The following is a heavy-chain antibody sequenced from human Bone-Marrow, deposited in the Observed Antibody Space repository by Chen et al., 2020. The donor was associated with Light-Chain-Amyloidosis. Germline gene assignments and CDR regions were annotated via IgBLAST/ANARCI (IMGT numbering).Heavy chain of an antibody. CDR1: GCTFSNHW. CDR2: IKQDGSEK. J-gene: IGHJ5*01. V-gene: IGHV3-7*01. Sequence: EVQLVESGGGLVQPGGSLRLSCAAFGCTFSNHWMSWVRQAPGKGLEWVDNIKQDGSEKYFVDSVRGRFIISRDNTKTSLYLQMTSLRAEDTAVYYCARWEYNSGWYWLDSWGQGTLVTVSS. D-gene: IGHD6-19*01. CDR3: ARWEYNSGWYWLDS.